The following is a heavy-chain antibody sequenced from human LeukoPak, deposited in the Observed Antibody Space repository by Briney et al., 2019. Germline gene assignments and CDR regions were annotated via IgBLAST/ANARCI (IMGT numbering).Heavy chain of an antibody. V-gene: IGHV3-48*04. Sequence: PGGSLRLSCAASGFTFSSYSMNWVRQAPGKGLEWVSYISSSSTIYYADSVKGRFTISRDNAKNSLYLQMNSLRAEDTAVCYCASCPWFGESPLAGYYYYGMDVWGQGTTVTVSS. CDR1: GFTFSSYS. CDR2: ISSSSTI. J-gene: IGHJ6*02. D-gene: IGHD3-10*01. CDR3: ASCPWFGESPLAGYYYYGMDV.